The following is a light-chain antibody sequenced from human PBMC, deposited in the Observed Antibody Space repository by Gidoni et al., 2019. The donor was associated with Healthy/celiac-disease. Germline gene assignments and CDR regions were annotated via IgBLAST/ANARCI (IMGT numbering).Light chain of an antibody. CDR2: GAS. V-gene: IGKV3-20*01. Sequence: EIVLTQSPGTLSLSAGERATLSCRASQSVSSSYFAWYQQKPGQAPRLLIYGASSRATGIPDRFSGSGSGTDFTLTISRLEPEDFAVYYCQQYGSSPPGTFGQGTKVEIK. CDR3: QQYGSSPPGT. CDR1: QSVSSSY. J-gene: IGKJ1*01.